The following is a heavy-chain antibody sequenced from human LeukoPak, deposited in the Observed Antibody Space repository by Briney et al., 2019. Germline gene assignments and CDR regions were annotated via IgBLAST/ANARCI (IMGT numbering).Heavy chain of an antibody. D-gene: IGHD1-20*01. J-gene: IGHJ4*02. CDR1: GYTFTGYY. CDR2: INPNSGGT. CDR3: AREGITGTTSSDY. Sequence: SVKVSCKASGYTFTGYYMHWVRLAPGQGLEYMGWINPNSGGTNYAQEFQGRVTMTRDTSISTAYMELSRLRSDDTAVYYCAREGITGTTSSDYWGQGTLVTVSS. V-gene: IGHV1-2*02.